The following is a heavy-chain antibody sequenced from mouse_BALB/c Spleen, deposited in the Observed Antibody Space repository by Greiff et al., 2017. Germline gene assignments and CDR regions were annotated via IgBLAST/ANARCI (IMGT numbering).Heavy chain of an antibody. Sequence: EVKLMESGGGLVQPGGSLKLSCAASGFDFSRYWMSWVRQAPGKGLEWIGEINPDSSTINYTPSLKDKFIISRDNAKNTLYLQMSKVRSEDTALYYCARDGCYAMDYWGQGTSVTVSS. CDR2: INPDSSTI. CDR3: ARDGCYAMDY. V-gene: IGHV4-1*02. D-gene: IGHD2-3*01. J-gene: IGHJ4*01. CDR1: GFDFSRYW.